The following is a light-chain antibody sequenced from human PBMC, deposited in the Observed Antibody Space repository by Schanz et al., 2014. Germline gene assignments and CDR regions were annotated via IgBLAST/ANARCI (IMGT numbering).Light chain of an antibody. Sequence: QSVLTQPPSASGTPGQRVTISCSGSSSNIGTNTVIWYQQLPGTAPKLLIHSTNQRPSGVPDRFSGSKSGTSASLAIIGLQSEDEADYYCSSYTGTTSFWVFGGGTKLTVL. CDR2: STN. J-gene: IGLJ3*02. CDR3: SSYTGTTSFWV. V-gene: IGLV1-44*01. CDR1: SSNIGTNT.